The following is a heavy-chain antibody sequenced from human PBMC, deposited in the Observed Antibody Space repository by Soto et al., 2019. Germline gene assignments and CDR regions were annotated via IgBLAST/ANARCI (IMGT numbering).Heavy chain of an antibody. CDR1: GFTFSNYA. D-gene: IGHD3-10*01. CDR2: ISGTGGGT. CDR3: AKRAFYGSGIPNYYGMGV. J-gene: IGHJ6*02. V-gene: IGHV3-23*01. Sequence: EVHLLESGGGLVQPGGSLRLSCAASGFTFSNYAMTWVRQAPGKGLEWVSVISGTGGGTNNADSAKGRFTTSRDNSKNTLYLQMNSLRAEDTALYYCAKRAFYGSGIPNYYGMGVWGQGTAVTVSS.